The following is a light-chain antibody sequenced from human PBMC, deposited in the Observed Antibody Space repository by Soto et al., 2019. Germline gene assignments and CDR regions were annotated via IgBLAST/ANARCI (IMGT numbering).Light chain of an antibody. V-gene: IGKV3-20*01. CDR2: GAS. Sequence: TVMTQSPATLSVSPGERATLSCRASRGVGSHLAWYQQKPGQAPRLPIYGASSRATGIPDRFSGSGSGTDFTLTISRLEPEDFAVYYCQQYGSSVWTFGQGTKVDIK. CDR1: RGVGSH. J-gene: IGKJ1*01. CDR3: QQYGSSVWT.